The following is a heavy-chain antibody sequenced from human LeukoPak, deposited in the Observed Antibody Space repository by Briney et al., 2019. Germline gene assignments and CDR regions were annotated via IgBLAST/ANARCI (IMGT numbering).Heavy chain of an antibody. CDR2: ISSSSYYI. CDR3: ARDPSSSSAFDY. CDR1: GFSFITVT. V-gene: IGHV3-21*01. J-gene: IGHJ4*02. D-gene: IGHD6-6*01. Sequence: PGGSLRLSCAASGFSFITVTMNWVRQAPGKGLEWVSSISSSSYYIYYADSVKGRLTIFRDNAKNSLYLQMNGLSAEDTAVYYCARDPSSSSAFDYWGQGTLVTVSS.